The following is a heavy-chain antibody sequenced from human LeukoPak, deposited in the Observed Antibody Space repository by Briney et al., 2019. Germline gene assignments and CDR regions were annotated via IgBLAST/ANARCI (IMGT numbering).Heavy chain of an antibody. J-gene: IGHJ4*02. D-gene: IGHD6-6*01. CDR2: IYSSGST. CDR1: GGSINSFY. CDR3: ARENWRSKSIDFDS. V-gene: IGHV4-4*07. Sequence: SETLSLTCTVSGGSINSFYWTWIRQPAGKGLEWIGRIYSSGSTNFNPSLKSRVTMSVDTSKNQFSLRLSSVTTADTAAYFCARENWRSKSIDFDSWGQGTLVTVSS.